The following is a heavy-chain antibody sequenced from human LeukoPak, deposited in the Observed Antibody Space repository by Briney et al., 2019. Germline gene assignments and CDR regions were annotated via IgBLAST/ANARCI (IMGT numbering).Heavy chain of an antibody. CDR3: ARGYSSSWYLNWFDP. J-gene: IGHJ5*02. D-gene: IGHD6-13*01. Sequence: SETLSLTCTVSGGSVNSYYLSWIRQPAGKTLEWIGRIYDGGSTNYNPSLKSRVTISVDTSRNQFSLKLNSVTAADTAVYYCARGYSSSWYLNWFDPWGQGTLVTVSS. CDR2: IYDGGST. V-gene: IGHV4-4*07. CDR1: GGSVNSYY.